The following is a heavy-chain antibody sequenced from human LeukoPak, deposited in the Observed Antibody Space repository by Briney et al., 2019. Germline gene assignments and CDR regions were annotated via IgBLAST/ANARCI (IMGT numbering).Heavy chain of an antibody. V-gene: IGHV4-34*01. J-gene: IGHJ4*02. CDR2: INHSGST. D-gene: IGHD5-18*01. CDR3: ARSRSYGYRDIDY. Sequence: SETLSLTCAVYGGSFSGYYWRWIRQPPGKGLEWIGEINHSGSTNYNPSLKSRVTISVDTSKNQFSLKLSSVTAADTAVYYCARSRSYGYRDIDYWGQGTLVTVSS. CDR1: GGSFSGYY.